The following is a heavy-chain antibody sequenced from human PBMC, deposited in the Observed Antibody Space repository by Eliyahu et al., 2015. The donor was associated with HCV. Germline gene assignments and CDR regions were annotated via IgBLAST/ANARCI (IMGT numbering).Heavy chain of an antibody. CDR2: IWFDLRSR. CDR1: GFSFSRYG. J-gene: IGHJ3*01. V-gene: IGHV3-33*01. CDR3: VRGPGTFFHFSTFDL. D-gene: IGHD1-26*01. Sequence: QEQLVESGGGVVQPGRSLRLSCAASGFSFSRYGMHWVRQAPGKGLEWLALIWFDLRSRAYTTSVKGRFTISRDNPKNTLDLQMNSLRAEDTAVYYCVRGPGTFFHFSTFDLWGQGTVVSVSS.